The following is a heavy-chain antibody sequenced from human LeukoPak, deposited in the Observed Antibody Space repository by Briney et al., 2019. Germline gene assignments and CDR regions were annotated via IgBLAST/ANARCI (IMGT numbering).Heavy chain of an antibody. D-gene: IGHD3-9*01. J-gene: IGHJ5*02. CDR1: GGSISTNTYY. V-gene: IGHV4-39*07. Sequence: SETLSLTCTVSGGSISTNTYYWGWIRQPPGKALEWIGSIYYSGGTNYNPSLKSRVTISVDTSKNQFSLKLSSVTAADTAVYYCARTYYDILTGHKNWFDPWGQGTLVTVSS. CDR3: ARTYYDILTGHKNWFDP. CDR2: IYYSGGT.